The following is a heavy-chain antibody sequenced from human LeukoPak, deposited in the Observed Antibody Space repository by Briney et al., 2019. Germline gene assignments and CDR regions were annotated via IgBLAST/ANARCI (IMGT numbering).Heavy chain of an antibody. CDR2: INHSGST. CDR1: GGSFSGYY. Sequence: SETLSLTCAVYGGSFSGYYWSWIRQPPGKGLEWIGEINHSGSTNYNPSLKSRVTISVDTSKNQFSLKLSSVTAADTAVYYCARGSSTSQYHYWGQGTLVTVSS. D-gene: IGHD2-2*01. V-gene: IGHV4-34*01. CDR3: ARGSSTSQYHY. J-gene: IGHJ4*02.